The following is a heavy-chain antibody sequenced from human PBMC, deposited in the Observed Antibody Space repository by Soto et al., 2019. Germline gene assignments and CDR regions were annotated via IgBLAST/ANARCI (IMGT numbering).Heavy chain of an antibody. CDR3: TKGTWLDI. D-gene: IGHD6-19*01. Sequence: EVQLLESGGGLEQPGGSLRLSCAASGFTFGSHDMSWVRQDPGKALEWVSSISVSDPGTYYADSVKGRFTTSRDISKNTLFLQMDSLRAEDTALYYCTKGTWLDIWGQGTMVTVSS. V-gene: IGHV3-23*01. CDR2: ISVSDPGT. J-gene: IGHJ3*02. CDR1: GFTFGSHD.